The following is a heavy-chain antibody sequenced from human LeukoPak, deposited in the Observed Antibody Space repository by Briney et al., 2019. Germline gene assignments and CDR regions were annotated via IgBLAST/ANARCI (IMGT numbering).Heavy chain of an antibody. CDR1: GGSISSSTYY. J-gene: IGHJ3*02. CDR2: IFYSGST. D-gene: IGHD3-22*01. Sequence: SETLSLTCTVSGGSISSSTYYWGWIRQPPGKGLEWFGSIFYSGSTFYNPSLKSRVSISVDTSKNQFSLRLSSVTAADTAVYYCARPYYDSTTSDAFDIWGQGTMVTVSS. V-gene: IGHV4-39*01. CDR3: ARPYYDSTTSDAFDI.